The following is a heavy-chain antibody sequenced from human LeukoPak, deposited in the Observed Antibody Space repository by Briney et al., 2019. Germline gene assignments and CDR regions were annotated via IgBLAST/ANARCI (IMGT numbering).Heavy chain of an antibody. Sequence: SETLSLTCTVSGGSIISSSYYWAWIRRPPGKGLRGMGGTSYPGSTDYNPSLKSRVTISVDTSKNQFSLRLTSVTAADTALYYCARHVRGYSGYDPSPFDYWGQGTLVTVSS. V-gene: IGHV4-39*01. CDR3: ARHVRGYSGYDPSPFDY. CDR1: GGSIISSSYY. D-gene: IGHD5-12*01. CDR2: TSYPGST. J-gene: IGHJ4*02.